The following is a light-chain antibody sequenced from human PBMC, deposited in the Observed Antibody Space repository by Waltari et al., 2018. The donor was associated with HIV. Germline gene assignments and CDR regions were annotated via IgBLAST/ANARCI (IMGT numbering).Light chain of an antibody. CDR2: EVK. V-gene: IGLV2-23*02. J-gene: IGLJ1*01. CDR1: SSDVGNSDL. CDR3: CSYAGTHTYV. Sequence: QSALTQPASVSGSPGQSINIYCTGASSDVGNSDLVSWYQQYPGKAPKLIIYEVKKWPSGISDRFSGSKSGTTASLTISGLQADDEADYYCCSYAGTHTYVFGTGTRVTVL.